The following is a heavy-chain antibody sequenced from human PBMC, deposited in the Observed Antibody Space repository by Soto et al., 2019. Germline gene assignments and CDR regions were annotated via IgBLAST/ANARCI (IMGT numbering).Heavy chain of an antibody. J-gene: IGHJ4*02. CDR2: IIPIFGTA. V-gene: IGHV1-69*13. CDR1: GGTFSSYA. CDR3: ARDKHGYYYDSSGYYMDY. D-gene: IGHD3-22*01. Sequence: GASVKVSCKASGGTFSSYAISWVRQAPGQGLEWMGGIIPIFGTANYAQKFQGRVTITADESTSTAYMELGSLRSEDTAVYYYARDKHGYYYDSSGYYMDYWGQGTLVTVSS.